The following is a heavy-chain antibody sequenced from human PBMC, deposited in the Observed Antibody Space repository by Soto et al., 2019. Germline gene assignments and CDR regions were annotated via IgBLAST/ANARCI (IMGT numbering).Heavy chain of an antibody. CDR2: ISSSSQNI. V-gene: IGHV3-48*01. CDR1: EFTFSTYA. CDR3: ARDQSRGQVFYYYMDV. D-gene: IGHD3-10*01. Sequence: EVQLVESGGGLVQPGGSLRLSCAASEFTFSTYAMNWVRQAAGKGLEWVSYISSSSQNIRYADSVKGRITISRANAKNSLYLQMNSLRAEDTAVYYCARDQSRGQVFYYYMDVWGKGTTVTVS. J-gene: IGHJ6*03.